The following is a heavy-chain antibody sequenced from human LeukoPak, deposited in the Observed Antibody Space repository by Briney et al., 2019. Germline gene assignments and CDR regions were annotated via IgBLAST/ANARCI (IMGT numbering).Heavy chain of an antibody. J-gene: IGHJ3*02. V-gene: IGHV4-39*07. CDR1: GGSISSSSYY. D-gene: IGHD3-10*01. CDR2: IYYSGST. CDR3: ARALTLGDDAFDI. Sequence: PSETLSLTCTVSGGSISSSSYYWGWIRQPPGKGLEWIGSIYYSGSTYYNPSLKSRVTISVDTSKNQFSLKLSSVTAADTAVYYCARALTLGDDAFDIWGQGTMVTVSS.